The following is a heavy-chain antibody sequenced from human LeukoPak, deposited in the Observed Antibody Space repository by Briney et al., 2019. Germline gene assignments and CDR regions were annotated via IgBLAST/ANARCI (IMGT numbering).Heavy chain of an antibody. Sequence: GASVKVSCKASGYTFTSYGISWVQQAPGQGLEWMGWISAYNGNTNYAQKLQGRVTMTTDTSTSTAYMELRSLRSDDTAVYYCARDHRTLGSSGWYTIDYWGQGTLVTVSS. CDR3: ARDHRTLGSSGWYTIDY. CDR1: GYTFTSYG. V-gene: IGHV1-18*04. CDR2: ISAYNGNT. J-gene: IGHJ4*02. D-gene: IGHD6-19*01.